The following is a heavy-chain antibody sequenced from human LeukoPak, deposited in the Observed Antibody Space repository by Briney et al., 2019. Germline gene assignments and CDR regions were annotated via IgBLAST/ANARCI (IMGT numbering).Heavy chain of an antibody. D-gene: IGHD3-16*02. Sequence: SGPTLVNPTQTLTLTCTFSGFSLSTSGVGVGWIRQPPGKALEWLALIYWGDDKRYSPSLKSRLTITKDTSKNQVVLTMTNMDPVDTATYYCAHSGHDYVWGSYRYPFDYWGQGTLVTVSS. CDR3: AHSGHDYVWGSYRYPFDY. J-gene: IGHJ4*02. CDR2: IYWGDDK. V-gene: IGHV2-5*02. CDR1: GFSLSTSGVG.